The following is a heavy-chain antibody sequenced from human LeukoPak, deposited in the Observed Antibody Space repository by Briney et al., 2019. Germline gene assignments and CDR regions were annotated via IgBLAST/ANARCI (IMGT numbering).Heavy chain of an antibody. CDR2: IYYSGST. V-gene: IGHV4-61*05. D-gene: IGHD3-22*01. CDR1: GGSISSSSYY. J-gene: IGHJ4*02. Sequence: PSETLSLTCTVSGGSISSSSYYWGWIRQPPGKGLEWIGYIYYSGSTNYNPSLKSRVTISVDTSKNQFSLKLSSVTAADTAVYYCARGAYDSSGPDKFSFDYWGQGTLVTVSS. CDR3: ARGAYDSSGPDKFSFDY.